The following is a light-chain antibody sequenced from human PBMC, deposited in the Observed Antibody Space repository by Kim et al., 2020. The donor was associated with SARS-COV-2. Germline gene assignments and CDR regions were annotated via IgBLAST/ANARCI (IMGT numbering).Light chain of an antibody. Sequence: SATVGDRVTMTGRTSRSIDKYLTWYQQRPGKAPQLLIYAASSLKSGVPSRFSGSGSETEFSLTISSLQPEDFATYVCQQAYSSPPAFGQGTKLEI. V-gene: IGKV1-39*01. CDR3: QQAYSSPPA. CDR1: RSIDKY. CDR2: AAS. J-gene: IGKJ2*01.